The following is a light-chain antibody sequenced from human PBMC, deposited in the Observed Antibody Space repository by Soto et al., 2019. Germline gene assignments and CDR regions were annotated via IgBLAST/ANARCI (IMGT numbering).Light chain of an antibody. CDR1: QTVSSSY. CDR2: DAS. V-gene: IGKV3D-20*01. Sequence: EIVLTQSPATLSLSPGERATLSCGASQTVSSSYLAWYQQKPGLAPRLLIYDASTRATGIPDRFSGRGSGTDFTLTISRLEPGDVAVYYCQHYGTSPPRYTFGPGTKLEIK. CDR3: QHYGTSPPRYT. J-gene: IGKJ2*01.